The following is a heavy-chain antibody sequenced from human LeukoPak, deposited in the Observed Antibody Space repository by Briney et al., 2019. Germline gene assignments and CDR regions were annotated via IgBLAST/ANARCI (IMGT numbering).Heavy chain of an antibody. J-gene: IGHJ6*03. CDR2: MKQDGSEK. CDR3: ARELIYDSSGYYSPYYYYMDV. D-gene: IGHD3-22*01. V-gene: IGHV3-7*01. CDR1: GFTFSSYW. Sequence: GGSLRLSCAASGFTFSSYWMSWVRQAPGKGLEWVANMKQDGSEKYYVDSVKGRFTISRDNAKNSLYLQMNSLRAEDTAVYYCARELIYDSSGYYSPYYYYMDVWGKGTTVTVSS.